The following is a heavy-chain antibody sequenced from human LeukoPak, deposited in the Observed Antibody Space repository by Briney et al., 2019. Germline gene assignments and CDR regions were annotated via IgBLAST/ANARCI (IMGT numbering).Heavy chain of an antibody. CDR3: AKSIEYFGADCYGYFEL. CDR2: INPNSGAT. J-gene: IGHJ2*01. D-gene: IGHD2-21*02. V-gene: IGHV1-2*06. Sequence: GASVKVSCKPSGYTFTGYYMHWVRQAPGQGLEWMGRINPNSGATNYAQKFQGRVTMTRDTSISTAYMELTTLRSDDTAVYYCAKSIEYFGADCYGYFELWGRGTLVTVSS. CDR1: GYTFTGYY.